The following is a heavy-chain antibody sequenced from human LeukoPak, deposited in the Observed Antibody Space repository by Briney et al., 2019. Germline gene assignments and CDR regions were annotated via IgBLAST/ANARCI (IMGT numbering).Heavy chain of an antibody. CDR3: AKRSRPIYYDSSGYYYVKGAQFDY. CDR1: GFTFNTFG. CDR2: IWYDGSKK. Sequence: GGSLRLSCAASGFTFNTFGMHWVRQAPGKGLEWVAVIWYDGSKKYYADSVKGRFTISRDNSKNTLYLQMNSLRAEDTAVYYCAKRSRPIYYDSSGYYYVKGAQFDYWGQGTLVTVSS. V-gene: IGHV3-33*06. J-gene: IGHJ4*02. D-gene: IGHD3-22*01.